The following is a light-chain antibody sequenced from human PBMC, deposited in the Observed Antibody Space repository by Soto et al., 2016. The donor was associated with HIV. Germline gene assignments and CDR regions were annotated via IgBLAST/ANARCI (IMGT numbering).Light chain of an antibody. V-gene: IGLV3-21*03. CDR1: KIGSQS. Sequence: SFVLTQPPSLSVAPGKTARITCGGNKIGSQSVHWYQLKPGQAPVLVVYEDSARPSGIPERFSGSNSVNTATLTISRVEAGDEADYYCQVWDSISDHYVFGSGTTVTVL. J-gene: IGLJ1*01. CDR2: EDS. CDR3: QVWDSISDHYV.